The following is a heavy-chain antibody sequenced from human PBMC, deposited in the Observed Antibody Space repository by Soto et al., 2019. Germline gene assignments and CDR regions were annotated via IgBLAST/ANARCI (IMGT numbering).Heavy chain of an antibody. CDR3: ARDRYCSGGSCPLFDY. V-gene: IGHV1-18*01. CDR1: GYTFTSYG. Sequence: GASVKVSCKASGYTFTSYGISWVRQAPGQGLEWMGWISAYNGNTNYAQKLQGRVTMTTDTSTSTAYMELRSLRSDDTAVYYCARDRYCSGGSCPLFDYWGQGTLVTVSS. D-gene: IGHD2-15*01. CDR2: ISAYNGNT. J-gene: IGHJ4*02.